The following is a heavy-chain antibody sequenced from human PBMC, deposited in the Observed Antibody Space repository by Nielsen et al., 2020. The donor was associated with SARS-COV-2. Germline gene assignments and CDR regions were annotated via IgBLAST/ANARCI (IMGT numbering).Heavy chain of an antibody. J-gene: IGHJ5*02. D-gene: IGHD3/OR15-3a*01. CDR2: ISGTADST. CDR3: ARDLTFGAYWFDP. Sequence: GGSLRLSCAASGFSFNTFGMSWVRQTPGKGLEWISTISGTADSTYYADSVRGRFTISRDLSKNTVYLQMSSLRVEDTAVYYCARDLTFGAYWFDPWSQGTLVTVSS. CDR1: GFSFNTFG. V-gene: IGHV3-23*01.